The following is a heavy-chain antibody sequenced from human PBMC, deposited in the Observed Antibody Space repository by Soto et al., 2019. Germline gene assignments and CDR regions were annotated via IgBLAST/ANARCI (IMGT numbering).Heavy chain of an antibody. V-gene: IGHV3-23*01. CDR3: AILDSSTWHTGYYFDY. CDR2: FSDGGSNT. D-gene: IGHD6-13*01. Sequence: EVQLLESGGGLVQPGGSLRLSCAASGFSFSSYAMNWVRQAPGKGLECVSAFSDGGSNTYYTDSVKGRFTISRDNSKNTVFLQMNSLRAEDTAVYYCAILDSSTWHTGYYFDYWGQGTLVTVSS. CDR1: GFSFSSYA. J-gene: IGHJ4*02.